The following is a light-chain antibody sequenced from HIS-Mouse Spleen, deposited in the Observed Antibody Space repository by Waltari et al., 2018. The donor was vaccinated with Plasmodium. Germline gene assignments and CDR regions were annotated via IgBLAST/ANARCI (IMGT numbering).Light chain of an antibody. CDR3: MIWPSNASGV. J-gene: IGLJ3*02. V-gene: IGLV5-37*01. CDR1: STINFVSYN. Sequence: QPVLTQPPSYSASPGDSASLTCTLPSTINFVSYNIYWYHQYPWIHPRYLLYYSSDSDKGQGSGVTSRFSGSKDASANTGILLISVLQSEDEADYYCMIWPSNASGVFGGGTKLTVL. CDR2: YSSDSDK.